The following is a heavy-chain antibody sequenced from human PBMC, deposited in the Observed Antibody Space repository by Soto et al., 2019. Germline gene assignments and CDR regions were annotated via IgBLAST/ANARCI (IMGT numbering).Heavy chain of an antibody. D-gene: IGHD6-19*01. CDR2: ISSSSSTI. Sequence: PGGSLRLSCAASGFTFSSYSMNWVRQAPGKGLEWVSYISSSSSTIYYADSVKGRFTISRDNAKNSLYLQMNSLRAEDTAVYYCARDGRAVAAPFDYWGQGTLVTVSS. CDR3: ARDGRAVAAPFDY. V-gene: IGHV3-48*01. CDR1: GFTFSSYS. J-gene: IGHJ4*02.